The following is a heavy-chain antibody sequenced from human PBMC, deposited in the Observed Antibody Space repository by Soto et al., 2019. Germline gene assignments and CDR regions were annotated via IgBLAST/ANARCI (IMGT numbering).Heavy chain of an antibody. CDR2: INPDNGST. J-gene: IGHJ1*01. CDR1: GDTFTTYY. D-gene: IGHD1-26*01. V-gene: IGHV1-46*04. CDR3: ARGLGVGGGHRLQH. Sequence: QVQLVQSGAEVKKPGTSVKISCKTSGDTFTTYYLQWVRQAPGRGLEWMGIINPDNGSTNYAQKWRGRAAMTRHTSTSIVYMDRNSLGSEDTAVYFCARGLGVGGGHRLQHWGQGTVVTVAS.